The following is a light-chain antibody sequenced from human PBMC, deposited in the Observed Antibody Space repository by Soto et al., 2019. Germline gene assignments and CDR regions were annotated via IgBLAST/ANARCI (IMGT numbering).Light chain of an antibody. Sequence: QSALTQPASVSGYPGQSLTISCTGTSSDVGSYNLVSWYQQHPGKAPKLMIYEVSKRPSGVSNRFSGSKSGNTASLTISGLQAEDEADYYCCSYAGSSTSYVVFGGGTKLTVL. CDR1: SSDVGSYNL. V-gene: IGLV2-23*02. CDR2: EVS. CDR3: CSYAGSSTSYVV. J-gene: IGLJ2*01.